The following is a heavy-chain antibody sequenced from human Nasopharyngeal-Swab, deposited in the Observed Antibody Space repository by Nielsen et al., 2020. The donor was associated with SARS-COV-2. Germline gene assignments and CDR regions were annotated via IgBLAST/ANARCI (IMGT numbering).Heavy chain of an antibody. D-gene: IGHD3-10*01. Sequence: ARQAPGKGLEWVAVISYDGSNKYYADSVKGRFTISRDNSKNTLYLQMNSLRAEDTAVYYCAKLIEEGSGSYYALYYYYGMDVWGQGTTVTVSS. CDR3: AKLIEEGSGSYYALYYYYGMDV. V-gene: IGHV3-30*18. J-gene: IGHJ6*02. CDR2: ISYDGSNK.